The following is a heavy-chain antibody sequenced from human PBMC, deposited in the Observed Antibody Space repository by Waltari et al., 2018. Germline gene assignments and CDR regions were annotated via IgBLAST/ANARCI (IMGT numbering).Heavy chain of an antibody. D-gene: IGHD1-7*01. V-gene: IGHV1-2*02. J-gene: IGHJ6*02. CDR3: ARDSELELRHYYYYGMDV. CDR1: GYTFTGYS. Sequence: QVPLVQSGAEVKKPGASVKVSCKASGYTFTGYSMHWVRPATAPGLEWKGWINPNSGGTNYAQKFQGRVTMTRDTSISTAYMELSRLRSDDTAVYYCARDSELELRHYYYYGMDVWGQGTTVTVSS. CDR2: INPNSGGT.